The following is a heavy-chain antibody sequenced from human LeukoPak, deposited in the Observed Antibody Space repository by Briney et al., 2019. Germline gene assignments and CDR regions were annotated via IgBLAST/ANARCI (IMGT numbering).Heavy chain of an antibody. D-gene: IGHD6-19*01. CDR3: ARGTITGWYFVGGDS. CDR1: GFTFGSYG. CDR2: IRYDGIDK. J-gene: IGHJ4*02. Sequence: GGSLRLSCAASGFTFGSYGMHWVRQAPGKGLEWVTFIRYDGIDKYYADFVKGRFTISRDNSKDTVFLQMNSLRGDDTAVYFCARGTITGWYFVGGDSWGQGTLVTVSS. V-gene: IGHV3-30*02.